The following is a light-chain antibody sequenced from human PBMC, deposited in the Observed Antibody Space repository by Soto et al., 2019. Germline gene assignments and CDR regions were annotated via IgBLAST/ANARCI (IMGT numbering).Light chain of an antibody. J-gene: IGKJ1*01. Sequence: EIVMTQSPATLSVSPGERATLSCGASQSVRSNLAWYQQKTGRAPRLLIYGASTRATGIPARFSGSGSGTEFTLTISSLHSEDFAVYYCQQYNNWWTFVQGTKVEIK. CDR2: GAS. V-gene: IGKV3-15*01. CDR1: QSVRSN. CDR3: QQYNNWWT.